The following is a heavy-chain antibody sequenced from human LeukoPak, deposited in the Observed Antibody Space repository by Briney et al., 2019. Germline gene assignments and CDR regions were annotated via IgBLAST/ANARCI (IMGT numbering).Heavy chain of an antibody. D-gene: IGHD3-22*01. CDR2: ISGSGGST. Sequence: GGSLRLSCAASGFTFSSYWMHWVRQAPGKGLVWVSGISGSGGSTYYADSVKGRFTISRDNAKNSLYLQMNSLRAEDTAVYYCARDLYRIVVVPHYFDYWGQGTLVTVSS. V-gene: IGHV3-74*01. J-gene: IGHJ4*02. CDR3: ARDLYRIVVVPHYFDY. CDR1: GFTFSSYW.